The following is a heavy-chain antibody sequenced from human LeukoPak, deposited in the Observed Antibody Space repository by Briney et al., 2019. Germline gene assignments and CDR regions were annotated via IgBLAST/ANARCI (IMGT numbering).Heavy chain of an antibody. V-gene: IGHV4-39*01. CDR1: GGSIITSTYY. CDR2: YYYSGST. CDR3: ATRDFDIGWFDP. J-gene: IGHJ5*02. D-gene: IGHD3-22*01. Sequence: SETLSLTCTVSGGSIITSTYYWAWVRQPPGKGLEWIGSYYYSGSTYYHPSLKSRVTISADTSRNQFPLRLNFVTAADTAVYYCATRDFDIGWFDPWGQGTLVTVSS.